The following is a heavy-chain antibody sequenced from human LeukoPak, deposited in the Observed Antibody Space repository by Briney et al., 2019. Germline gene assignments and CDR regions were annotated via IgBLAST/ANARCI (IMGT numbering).Heavy chain of an antibody. D-gene: IGHD2-2*01. CDR3: ARVSTAVSLAIDS. CDR2: ISYDGSNK. V-gene: IGHV3-30*03. CDR1: GFTFSSYG. J-gene: IGHJ4*02. Sequence: PGRSLRLSCAASGFTFSSYGMHWVRQAPGKGLEWVAVISYDGSNKYYADSVKGRFTISRDNSKNTLYLQMNSLRAEDTAVYYCARVSTAVSLAIDSWGQGTLVTVST.